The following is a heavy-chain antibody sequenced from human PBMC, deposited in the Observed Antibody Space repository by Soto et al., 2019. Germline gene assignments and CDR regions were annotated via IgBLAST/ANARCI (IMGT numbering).Heavy chain of an antibody. CDR1: GGSISSYY. D-gene: IGHD6-13*01. CDR2: IYYSGST. Sequence: QVQLQESGPGLVKPSETLSLTCTVSGGSISSYYWSWIRQPPGRGLEWIGYIYYSGSTNYNPSLKSRVTISVDTSKNQFSLKLSSVTAADTAVYYCARRVTGHSSSWSNNWFDPWGQGTLVTVSS. CDR3: ARRVTGHSSSWSNNWFDP. V-gene: IGHV4-59*01. J-gene: IGHJ5*02.